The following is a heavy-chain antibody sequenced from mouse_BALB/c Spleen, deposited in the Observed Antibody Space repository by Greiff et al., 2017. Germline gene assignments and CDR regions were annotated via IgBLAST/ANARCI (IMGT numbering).Heavy chain of an antibody. CDR1: GYSFTSYY. J-gene: IGHJ4*01. D-gene: IGHD2-1*01. Sequence: VQLQQSGPELMKPGASVKISCKASGYSFTSYYMHWVKQSHGKSLEWIGYIDPFNGGTSYNQKFKGKATLTVDKSSSTAYMHLSSLTSEDSAVYYCARPYGNPYYAMDYWGQGTSVTVSS. CDR3: ARPYGNPYYAMDY. CDR2: IDPFNGGT. V-gene: IGHV1S135*01.